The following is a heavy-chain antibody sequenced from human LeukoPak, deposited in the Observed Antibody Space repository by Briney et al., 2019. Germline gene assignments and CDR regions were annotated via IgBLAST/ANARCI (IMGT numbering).Heavy chain of an antibody. V-gene: IGHV4-4*07. D-gene: IGHD3-3*01. J-gene: IGHJ3*02. CDR3: ARDFWSGYYSAFDI. Sequence: SETLSLTCTVSGGSISSYYWSWIRQPAGKGLEWIGRIYTSGSTNYNPSLKSRVTMSVDTSKNQFSLKLSSVTAADTAVYYCARDFWSGYYSAFDIWGQGTMATVSS. CDR1: GGSISSYY. CDR2: IYTSGST.